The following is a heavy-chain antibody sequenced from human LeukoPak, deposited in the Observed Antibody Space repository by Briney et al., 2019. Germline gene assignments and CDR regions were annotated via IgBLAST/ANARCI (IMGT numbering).Heavy chain of an antibody. J-gene: IGHJ4*02. D-gene: IGHD3-22*01. CDR3: ARDPVYYYDSSGYDY. CDR2: ISAYNGNT. CDR1: GYTFTSYG. V-gene: IGHV1-18*01. Sequence: GASVKVSCKASGYTFTSYGISWVRQAPGQGLEWMGWISAYNGNTNYAQKLQGRVTMTTDTSTSTAYMELRSLRSDDTAVYYCARDPVYYYDSSGYDYWGQGTLVTVSS.